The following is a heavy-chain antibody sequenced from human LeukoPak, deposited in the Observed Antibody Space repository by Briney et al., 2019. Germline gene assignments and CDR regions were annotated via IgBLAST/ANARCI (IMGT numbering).Heavy chain of an antibody. D-gene: IGHD6-13*01. CDR3: ARDRSSWYPYGWFDP. CDR2: IYHSGST. V-gene: IGHV4-38-2*02. Sequence: PSETLSLTCTVSGYSISSGYYWGWIRQPPGKGLEWIGSIYHSGSTYYNPSLKSRVTISVDTSKNQFSLKLSSVTAADTAVYYCARDRSSWYPYGWFDPWGQGTLVTVSS. J-gene: IGHJ5*02. CDR1: GYSISSGYY.